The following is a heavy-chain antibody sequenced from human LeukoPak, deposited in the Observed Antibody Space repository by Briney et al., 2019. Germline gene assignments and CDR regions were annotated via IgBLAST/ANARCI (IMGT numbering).Heavy chain of an antibody. CDR3: ARGVSSYAPDNWFDP. CDR1: GYTFTGYY. Sequence: ASVKVSCKASGYTFTGYYMHWVRQAPGQGLEWMGWINPNSGGTNYAQRFQGRVTMTRDTSISTAYMELSRLGSDDTAVYYCARGVSSYAPDNWFDPWGQGTLVTVSS. V-gene: IGHV1-2*02. J-gene: IGHJ5*02. CDR2: INPNSGGT. D-gene: IGHD2-2*01.